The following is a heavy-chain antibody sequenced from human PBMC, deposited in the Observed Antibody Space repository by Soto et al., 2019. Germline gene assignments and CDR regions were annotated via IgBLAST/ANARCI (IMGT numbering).Heavy chain of an antibody. J-gene: IGHJ4*02. CDR1: GFRFSSYG. V-gene: IGHV3-30*18. CDR3: VKDGDLAAGGYSFCY. CDR2: ISYDGGNK. D-gene: IGHD6-13*01. Sequence: RGSLRLSCLSAGFRFSSYGIHWVRHAPGKGPEWVAVISYDGGNKYYSASVKGRFTISRDNTKRTMYLQMNSXSVEDTAEYYSVKDGDLAAGGYSFCYGGPGTQVTVYS.